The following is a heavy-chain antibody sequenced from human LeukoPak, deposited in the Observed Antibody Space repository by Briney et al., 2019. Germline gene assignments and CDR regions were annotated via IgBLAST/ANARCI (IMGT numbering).Heavy chain of an antibody. CDR2: IYYNGST. CDR3: ARVHHNGSGYYSAFDI. J-gene: IGHJ3*02. V-gene: IGHV4-59*01. D-gene: IGHD3-22*01. Sequence: PSETLSLTCTVSGGSISSYYWSWIRQPPGKGLEWIGYIYYNGSTNYNPSLKSRVTISVDTSKNQFSLKLSSVTAADTAVYYCARVHHNGSGYYSAFDIWGQGTMVTVSS. CDR1: GGSISSYY.